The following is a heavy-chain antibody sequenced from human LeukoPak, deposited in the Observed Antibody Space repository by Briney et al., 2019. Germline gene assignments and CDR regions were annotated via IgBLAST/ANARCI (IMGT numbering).Heavy chain of an antibody. CDR3: ARAPGAFDI. V-gene: IGHV4-31*03. Sequence: SETLSLTCTVSGGSISSGGYYWSWIRQHPGKGLEWIGYIYYTGGTHYNPSLKSRLTISVDTSENHFSLKLSSVTAADTAIYFCARAPGAFDIWGQGTMVTVSS. CDR1: GGSISSGGYY. CDR2: IYYTGGT. J-gene: IGHJ3*02.